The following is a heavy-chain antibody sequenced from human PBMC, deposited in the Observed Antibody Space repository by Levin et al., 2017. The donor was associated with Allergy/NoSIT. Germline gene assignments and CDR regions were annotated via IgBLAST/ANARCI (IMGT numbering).Heavy chain of an antibody. CDR3: ARDRRFTTTGWFYFDS. J-gene: IGHJ4*02. CDR1: GFTFDNFG. CDR2: IWSDGSKQ. Sequence: QPGGSLRLSCAASGFTFDNFGLHWVRQAPGKGLEWLAVIWSDGSKQFYADSVRGRFTISRDNSKNTLFLQMNSLSAEDTAVYYCARDRRFTTTGWFYFDSWGQGTLVTVSS. V-gene: IGHV3-33*01. D-gene: IGHD6-19*01.